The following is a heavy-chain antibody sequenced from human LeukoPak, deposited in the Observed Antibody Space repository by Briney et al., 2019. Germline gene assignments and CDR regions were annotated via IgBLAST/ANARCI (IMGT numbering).Heavy chain of an antibody. CDR1: GFTFDDYG. D-gene: IGHD6-13*01. V-gene: IGHV3-20*04. CDR2: INWNGGST. J-gene: IGHJ4*02. Sequence: GGSLRLSCAASGFTFDDYGMSWVRQAPGKGLEWVSGINWNGGSTGYADSVKGRFTISRDNAKNSLCLQMNSLRAEDTALYYCARFGRAAAAGMRHYFDYWGQGTLVTVSS. CDR3: ARFGRAAAAGMRHYFDY.